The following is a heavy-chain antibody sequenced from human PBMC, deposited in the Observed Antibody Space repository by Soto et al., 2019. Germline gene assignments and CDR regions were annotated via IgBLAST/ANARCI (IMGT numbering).Heavy chain of an antibody. CDR2: IYPGDSDT. Sequence: PGESLKISCKGSGYSFTSYWIGWVRQMHGKGLEWMGIIYPGDSDTRYSPSFQGQVTISADKSISTAYLQWSSLKASDTAMYYCASHDYYDRSGHYYGMDVWGPGTTVAVSS. J-gene: IGHJ6*02. CDR3: ASHDYYDRSGHYYGMDV. CDR1: GYSFTSYW. V-gene: IGHV5-51*01. D-gene: IGHD3-22*01.